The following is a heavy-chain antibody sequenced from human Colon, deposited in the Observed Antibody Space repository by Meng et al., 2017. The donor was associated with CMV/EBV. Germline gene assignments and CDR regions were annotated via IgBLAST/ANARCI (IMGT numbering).Heavy chain of an antibody. CDR2: FLNTFGHT. D-gene: IGHD1-26*01. Sequence: CNTSASTFSNYYLDWVRQTPGQGLEWIGIFLNTFGHTDYAPKLQGRITIAEDTSTNVVYMEINSLASEATAVYYCLREESGKYFDYWGQGTLVTVSS. CDR3: LREESGKYFDY. J-gene: IGHJ4*02. CDR1: ASTFSNYY. V-gene: IGHV1-46*04.